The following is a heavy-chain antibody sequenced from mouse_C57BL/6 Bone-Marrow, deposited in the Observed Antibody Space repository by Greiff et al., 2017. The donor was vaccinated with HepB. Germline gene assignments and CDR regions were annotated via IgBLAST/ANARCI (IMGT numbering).Heavy chain of an antibody. V-gene: IGHV1-50*01. D-gene: IGHD2-2*01. CDR1: GYTFTSYW. Sequence: QVQLQQSGAELVKPGASVKLSCKASGYTFTSYWMQWVKQRPGQGLEWIGEIDPSDSYTNYNQKFKGKATLTVDTSSSTAYMQLSSLTSEDSAVYYCARFRWLRRYFDDWGQGTTLTVSS. J-gene: IGHJ2*01. CDR2: IDPSDSYT. CDR3: ARFRWLRRYFDD.